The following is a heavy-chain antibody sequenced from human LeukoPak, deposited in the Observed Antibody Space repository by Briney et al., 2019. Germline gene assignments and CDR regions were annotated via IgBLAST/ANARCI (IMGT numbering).Heavy chain of an antibody. D-gene: IGHD6-19*01. CDR1: GGSISSYY. Sequence: KASETLSLTCTVSGGSISSYYWSWIRQPPGKGLEWIGYIYYSGSTNYNPSLKSRVTISVDTSKNQLSLKLSSVTAADTAVYYCARLKVGAVAGWFDPWGQGTLVTVSS. CDR3: ARLKVGAVAGWFDP. CDR2: IYYSGST. J-gene: IGHJ5*02. V-gene: IGHV4-59*08.